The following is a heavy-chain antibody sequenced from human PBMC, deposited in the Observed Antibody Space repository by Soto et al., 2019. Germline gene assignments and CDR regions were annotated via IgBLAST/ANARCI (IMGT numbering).Heavy chain of an antibody. V-gene: IGHV1-3*01. J-gene: IGHJ4*02. CDR2: INAGNGNT. D-gene: IGHD3-9*01. Sequence: ASVKVSCKASGYTFTSYAMHWVRQAPGQRLEWMGWINAGNGNTKYSQKFQGRVTITRDTSASTAYMELSSLRSEDTAVYYCASDILTGTNFDYWGQGTLVTVSS. CDR1: GYTFTSYA. CDR3: ASDILTGTNFDY.